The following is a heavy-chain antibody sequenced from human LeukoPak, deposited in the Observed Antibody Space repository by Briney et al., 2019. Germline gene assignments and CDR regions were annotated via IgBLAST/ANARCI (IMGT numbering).Heavy chain of an antibody. J-gene: IGHJ2*01. V-gene: IGHV1-69*13. CDR3: ASGDGFWSGYPTWYFDL. CDR2: IIPIFGTA. CDR1: GGTFSSYA. Sequence: GASVKVSCKASGGTFSSYAISWVRQAPGQGLEWMGGIIPIFGTANYAQKFQGRVTITADESTSTAYMELSSLRSEDTAVYYCASGDGFWSGYPTWYFDLWGRGTLVTVSS. D-gene: IGHD3-3*01.